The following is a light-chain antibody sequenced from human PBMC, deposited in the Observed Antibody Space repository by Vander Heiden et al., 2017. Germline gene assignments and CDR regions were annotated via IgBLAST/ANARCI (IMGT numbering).Light chain of an antibody. J-gene: IGKJ2*01. Sequence: CRASQTIGSNPLAWYQQKPGEHPRLIIYGASRTATGIPDRFSVRGSATDFTLSSRRLEPEDFAEYYCQHYGSSRRTFGQGTKLQIK. CDR1: QTIGSNP. V-gene: IGKV3-20*01. CDR3: QHYGSSRRT. CDR2: GAS.